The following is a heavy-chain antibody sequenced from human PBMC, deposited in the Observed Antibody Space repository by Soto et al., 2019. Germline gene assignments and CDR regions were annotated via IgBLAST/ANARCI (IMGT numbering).Heavy chain of an antibody. V-gene: IGHV3-23*01. CDR2: ITDTGGDT. CDR1: AITFGSRA. J-gene: IGHJ4*02. CDR3: ARGSTDSYPGSRIFDF. Sequence: EVQLLESGGDLVQPGGSLRLSCVASAITFGSRAMSWVRQAPGEGLEWVSTITDTGGDTKYADSVRGRFTMSRDNSKKTLYLQMNSLRVEDSALYYCARGSTDSYPGSRIFDFWGRGTLVTVSS. D-gene: IGHD3-10*01.